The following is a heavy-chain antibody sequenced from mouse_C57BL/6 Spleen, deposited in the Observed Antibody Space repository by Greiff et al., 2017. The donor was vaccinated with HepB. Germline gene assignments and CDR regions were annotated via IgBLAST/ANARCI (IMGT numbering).Heavy chain of an antibody. D-gene: IGHD1-1*01. V-gene: IGHV1-69*01. Sequence: QVHVKQPGAELVMPGASVKLSCKASGYTFTSYWMHWVKQRPGQGLEWIGEIDPSDSYTNYNQKFKGKSTLTVDKSSSTAYMQLSSLTSEDSAVYYCARRTVKGRYFDYWGQGTTLTVSS. CDR3: ARRTVKGRYFDY. CDR2: IDPSDSYT. J-gene: IGHJ2*01. CDR1: GYTFTSYW.